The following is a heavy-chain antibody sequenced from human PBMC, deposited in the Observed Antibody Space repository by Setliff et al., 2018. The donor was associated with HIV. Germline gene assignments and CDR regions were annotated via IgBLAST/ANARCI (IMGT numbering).Heavy chain of an antibody. V-gene: IGHV7-4-1*02. Sequence: ASVKVSCKASGYTFNNYAMNWVRQAPGQGLELMGWINTNTGNPTYAQGFTGRFVSSLDTSVSTAYLQISSLKAEDTAVYFCARDLKRPNSNFWGGYPIPFDSWGQGTLVTVSS. CDR1: GYTFNNYA. CDR3: ARDLKRPNSNFWGGYPIPFDS. D-gene: IGHD3-3*01. J-gene: IGHJ4*02. CDR2: INTNTGNP.